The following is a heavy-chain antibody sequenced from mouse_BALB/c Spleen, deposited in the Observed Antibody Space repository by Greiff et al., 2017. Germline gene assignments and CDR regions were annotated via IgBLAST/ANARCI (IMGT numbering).Heavy chain of an antibody. V-gene: IGHV5-17*02. CDR2: ISSGISTI. D-gene: IGHD2-1*01. J-gene: IGHJ3*01. CDR1: GFTFSSFG. CDR3: ARYGNYGFFAY. Sequence: EVHLVESGGGLVQPGGSRKLSCAASGFTFSSFGMHWVRQAPEKGLEWVAYISSGISTIYYADTVKGRFTISRDNPKNTLFLQMTSLRSEDTAMYYCARYGNYGFFAYWGQGTLVTVSA.